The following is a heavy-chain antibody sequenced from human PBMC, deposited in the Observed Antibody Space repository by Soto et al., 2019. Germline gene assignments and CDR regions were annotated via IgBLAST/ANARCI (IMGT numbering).Heavy chain of an antibody. CDR1: GGTFSSYA. D-gene: IGHD5-12*01. V-gene: IGHV1-69*13. J-gene: IGHJ4*02. Sequence: ASVKVSCKASGGTFSSYAISWVRQAPGQGLEWMGGIIPIFGTANYAQKFQGRVTITADESTSTAYMELRSLRSEDTAVYYCASPNSRHDYGEFDYWGQGTLVTVCS. CDR2: IIPIFGTA. CDR3: ASPNSRHDYGEFDY.